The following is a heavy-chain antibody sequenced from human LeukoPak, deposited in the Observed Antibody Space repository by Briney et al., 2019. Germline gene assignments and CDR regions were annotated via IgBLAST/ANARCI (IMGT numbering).Heavy chain of an antibody. CDR2: IYPGDSDT. Sequence: GESLKISCKGSGYSFTSYWIGWVRQMPGKGLEGMGIIYPGDSDTRYSPSFQGQVTISADKSISTAYLQWSSLKASDTAMYYCARPVAAAGTDGYFDYWGQGTLVTVSS. D-gene: IGHD6-13*01. V-gene: IGHV5-51*01. J-gene: IGHJ4*02. CDR1: GYSFTSYW. CDR3: ARPVAAAGTDGYFDY.